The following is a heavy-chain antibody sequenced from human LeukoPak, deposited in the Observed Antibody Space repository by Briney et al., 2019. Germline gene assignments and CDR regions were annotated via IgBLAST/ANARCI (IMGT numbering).Heavy chain of an antibody. CDR1: GGTFSSYA. Sequence: SVKVSCKASGGTFSSYAISWVRQAPGQGLEWMGRIIPILGIANYAQKFQGRVTITADKSTSTAYMELSSLRSEDTAAYYCAREGYSSGHANYWGQGTLVTVSS. D-gene: IGHD6-19*01. CDR2: IIPILGIA. V-gene: IGHV1-69*04. CDR3: AREGYSSGHANY. J-gene: IGHJ4*02.